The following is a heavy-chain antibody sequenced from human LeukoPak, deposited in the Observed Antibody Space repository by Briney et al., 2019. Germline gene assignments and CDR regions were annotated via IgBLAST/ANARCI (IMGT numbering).Heavy chain of an antibody. J-gene: IGHJ4*02. CDR1: GFTFSSYA. Sequence: GGSLRLSCAASGFTFSSYAMSWVRQAPGKGLEWVSAISGSGGSTYYADSVKGRFTISRDNSKNTLYLQMNSLRAEDTAVYYCATRSSQGRSPQLHYFDYWGQGTLVTVSS. CDR3: ATRSSQGRSPQLHYFDY. D-gene: IGHD5-24*01. V-gene: IGHV3-23*01. CDR2: ISGSGGST.